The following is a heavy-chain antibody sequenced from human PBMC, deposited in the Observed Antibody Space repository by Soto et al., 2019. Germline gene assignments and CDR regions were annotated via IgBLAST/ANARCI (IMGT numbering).Heavy chain of an antibody. CDR3: ARVSSCSSTSCSHYYYYYGMDV. CDR1: GGSISSGGYY. D-gene: IGHD2-2*01. Sequence: SETLSLTCTVSGGSISSGGYYWSWIRQHPGKGLEWIGYIYYSGSTYYNPSLKSRVTISVDTSRNQFSLKLSSVTAADTAVYYCARVSSCSSTSCSHYYYYYGMDVWGQGTTVTVSS. V-gene: IGHV4-31*03. CDR2: IYYSGST. J-gene: IGHJ6*02.